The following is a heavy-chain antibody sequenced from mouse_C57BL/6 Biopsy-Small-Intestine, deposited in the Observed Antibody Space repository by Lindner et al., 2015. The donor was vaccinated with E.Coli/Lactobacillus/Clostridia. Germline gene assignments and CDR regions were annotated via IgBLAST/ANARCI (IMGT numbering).Heavy chain of an antibody. Sequence: VQLQESGPELVKSGASVRISCKTSGFAFSSSWMNWVKQRPGKGLEWIGLIFPGNGNPNYNGKFEGKATLTTDTSSSTAYMELSSLTSEDSAVYFCARGNGGGPFADWGQGTLVTVSA. CDR2: IFPGNGNP. CDR3: ARGNGGGPFAD. CDR1: GFAFSSSW. J-gene: IGHJ3*01. V-gene: IGHV1-82*01. D-gene: IGHD1-1*02.